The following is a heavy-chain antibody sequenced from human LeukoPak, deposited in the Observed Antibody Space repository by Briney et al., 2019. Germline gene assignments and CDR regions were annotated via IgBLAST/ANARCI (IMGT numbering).Heavy chain of an antibody. Sequence: GGSLRLSCAASGFTFSSYGMQWVRQAPGKGLEGVAVISYDGSNKYYADSVKGRFTISRDNSKNTLYLQMNSLRAEDTAVYYCAKGALLWFQVHYYYYGMDVWGQGTTVTVSS. CDR1: GFTFSSYG. CDR2: ISYDGSNK. J-gene: IGHJ6*02. CDR3: AKGALLWFQVHYYYYGMDV. D-gene: IGHD3-10*01. V-gene: IGHV3-30*18.